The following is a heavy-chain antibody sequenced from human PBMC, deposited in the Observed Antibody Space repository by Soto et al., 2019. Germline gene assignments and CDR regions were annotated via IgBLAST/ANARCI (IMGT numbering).Heavy chain of an antibody. CDR2: ISYDGSNT. CDR1: GFTFSSYA. CDR3: ARDWWAGGGWYSYCAGMYV. Sequence: QVQLVESGGGVVQPGRSLRLSCAASGFTFSSYAMQWVRQAPGKGLEWVAVISYDGSNTYYADSVKGRFTISRDNSKNTVYLQMNSLRAEDTAVYYCARDWWAGGGWYSYCAGMYVWGQGPTVTVSS. V-gene: IGHV3-30-3*01. D-gene: IGHD6-19*01. J-gene: IGHJ6*02.